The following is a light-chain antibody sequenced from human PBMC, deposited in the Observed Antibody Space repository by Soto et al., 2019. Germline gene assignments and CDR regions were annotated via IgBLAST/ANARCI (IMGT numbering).Light chain of an antibody. Sequence: AIQMTQSPSSLSASVGDRVTNTCRASQGIRNNLGWYQQKPGKAPKLLIYAASSLQSGVPSRFSGSGSGTDFTLTISSLQPEDFATYYCLQDYNYPLTFGGGTKVEIK. CDR3: LQDYNYPLT. CDR2: AAS. J-gene: IGKJ4*01. CDR1: QGIRNN. V-gene: IGKV1-6*01.